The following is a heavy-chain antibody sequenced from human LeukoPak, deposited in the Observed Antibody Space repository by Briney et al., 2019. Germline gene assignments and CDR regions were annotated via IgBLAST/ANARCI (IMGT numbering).Heavy chain of an antibody. D-gene: IGHD3-10*01. CDR3: ARRRRYYSSGSDFDS. V-gene: IGHV4-34*01. CDR1: GGSFSYF. Sequence: SETLSLTCAVSGGSFSYFWSWIRQPPGKGLEWIVEISHSGSTNYNPSLKSRVTISVDTSKSQFSLELTSVTAADTAVYYCARRRRYYSSGSDFDSWGQGNLVTVSS. J-gene: IGHJ4*02. CDR2: ISHSGST.